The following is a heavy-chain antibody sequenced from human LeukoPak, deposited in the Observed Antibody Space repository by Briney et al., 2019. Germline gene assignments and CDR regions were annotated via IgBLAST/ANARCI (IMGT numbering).Heavy chain of an antibody. CDR1: SGSLSSNNYY. CDR3: ARGHTILDGYSYETRTFDY. J-gene: IGHJ4*02. Sequence: SETLSLTCIVSSGSLSSNNYYWDWIRQPPGKGLEWIGSIYYSGSTYYNPSLKSRVTISVDTSKNQFSLKLSSVTAADTAVYYCARGHTILDGYSYETRTFDYWGQGTLVTVSS. V-gene: IGHV4-39*07. CDR2: IYYSGST. D-gene: IGHD5-24*01.